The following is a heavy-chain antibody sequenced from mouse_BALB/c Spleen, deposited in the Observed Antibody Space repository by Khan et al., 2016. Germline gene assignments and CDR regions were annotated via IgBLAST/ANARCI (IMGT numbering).Heavy chain of an antibody. Sequence: VQLKESGPDLVKPSQSLSLTCTVTGYSIPSHYSWHWIRHFPGNKLEWMGYIHYSGSTNYNPSLKSRISITRDTYKNQFFLQLNSVTTEDTATYYCATSTSGYCYYFDYWGQGTTLTVSS. CDR3: ATSTSGYCYYFDY. J-gene: IGHJ2*01. CDR2: IHYSGST. CDR1: GYSIPSHYS. V-gene: IGHV3-1*02. D-gene: IGHD3-1*01.